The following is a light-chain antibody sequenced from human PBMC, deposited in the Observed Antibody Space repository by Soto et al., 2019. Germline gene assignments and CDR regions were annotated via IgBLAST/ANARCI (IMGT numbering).Light chain of an antibody. Sequence: EFVLTHSPGTLSLSPCERATLSFRASQTVRNNYLAWYQQKPGQAPRLLIYDASSRATGIPDRFSGGGSGTDFTLTISRLEPEDFAVYYCQQYGGSWTFGQGTKVDIK. CDR2: DAS. V-gene: IGKV3-20*01. CDR3: QQYGGSWT. CDR1: QTVRNNY. J-gene: IGKJ1*01.